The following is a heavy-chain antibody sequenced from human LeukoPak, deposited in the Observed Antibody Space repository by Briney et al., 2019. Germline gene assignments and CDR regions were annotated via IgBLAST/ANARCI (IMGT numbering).Heavy chain of an antibody. J-gene: IGHJ4*02. Sequence: SETLSLTCTVSGGSISSSSYSWGWIRQPPGKGLEWIGSVSHSGSIKYDPSLKNRVTISVDTSKNQFSLKLSSVTAADTAVYYCWAIVTTIKLDFWGQGTLVTVSS. CDR2: VSHSGSI. D-gene: IGHD5-12*01. V-gene: IGHV4-39*01. CDR1: GGSISSSSYS. CDR3: WAIVTTIKLDF.